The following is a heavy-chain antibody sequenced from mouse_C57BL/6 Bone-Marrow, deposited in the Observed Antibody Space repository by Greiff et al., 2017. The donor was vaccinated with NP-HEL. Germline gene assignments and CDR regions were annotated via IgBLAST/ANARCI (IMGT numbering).Heavy chain of an antibody. CDR2: IDPENGDT. CDR3: TTTVDYFDY. D-gene: IGHD1-1*01. V-gene: IGHV14-4*01. Sequence: VQLQQSGAELVRPGASVKLSCTASGFNIKDDYMHWVKQRPEQGLEWIGWIDPENGDTEYASKFQGKATITADTSSNTAYLQLSSLTSEDTAVYYCTTTVDYFDYWGQGTTLTVSA. J-gene: IGHJ2*01. CDR1: GFNIKDDY.